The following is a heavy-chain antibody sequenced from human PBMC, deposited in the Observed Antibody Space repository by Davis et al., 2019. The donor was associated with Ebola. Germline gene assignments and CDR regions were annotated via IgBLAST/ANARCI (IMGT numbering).Heavy chain of an antibody. CDR1: GFTISYYA. Sequence: GESLNISYAAAGFTISYYAMSWVRQAPGKGLEWVSAIRGSGGSTYYADSVKGRFTISRDNSKNMLYLQMNSLRAEDTAVYYCAKCPGGGSCYPWFDPWGQGTLVTVSS. CDR2: IRGSGGST. D-gene: IGHD2-15*01. CDR3: AKCPGGGSCYPWFDP. J-gene: IGHJ5*02. V-gene: IGHV3-23*01.